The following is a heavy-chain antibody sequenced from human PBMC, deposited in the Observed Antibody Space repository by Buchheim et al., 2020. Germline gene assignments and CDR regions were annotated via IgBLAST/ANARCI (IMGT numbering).Heavy chain of an antibody. CDR1: GFNFNDYY. CDR2: ISGTSSHT. J-gene: IGHJ4*02. Sequence: QVQLVESGGGLVKPGGSLRLSCAASGFNFNDYYMSWIRQAPGKGLEWVSFISGTSSHTHYVNSVRGRFTISRDNAKNSLFMQMSSLGVEDTAVYYCARGPLHHFDYWGQG. V-gene: IGHV3-11*06. CDR3: ARGPLHHFDY.